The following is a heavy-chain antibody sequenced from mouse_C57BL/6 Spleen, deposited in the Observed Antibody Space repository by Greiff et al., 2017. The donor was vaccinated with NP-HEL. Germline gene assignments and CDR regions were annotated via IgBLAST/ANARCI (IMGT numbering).Heavy chain of an antibody. CDR3: ARRGYDGSSYDWYFDV. Sequence: QVQLQQPGAELVKPGASVKMSCKASGYTFTSYWITWVKQRPGQGLEWIGDIYPGSGSTNYNEKFKSKATLTVDTSSSTAYMQLSSLTSEDSAVYYCARRGYDGSSYDWYFDVWGTGTTVTVSS. CDR1: GYTFTSYW. D-gene: IGHD1-1*01. CDR2: IYPGSGST. J-gene: IGHJ1*03. V-gene: IGHV1-55*01.